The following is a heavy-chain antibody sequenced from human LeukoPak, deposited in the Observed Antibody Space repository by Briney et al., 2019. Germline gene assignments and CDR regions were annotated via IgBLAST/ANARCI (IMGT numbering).Heavy chain of an antibody. CDR1: GFTFSSYA. D-gene: IGHD3-22*01. J-gene: IGHJ4*02. CDR2: ISSSSSYI. V-gene: IGHV3-21*04. Sequence: GGSLRLSCAASGFTFSSYAMSWVRQAPGKGLEWVSAISSSSSYIYYADSVKGRFTISRDNAKNSLYLQMNSLRAEDTAVYYCASGGYYDSSGYLPFDYWGQGTLVTVSS. CDR3: ASGGYYDSSGYLPFDY.